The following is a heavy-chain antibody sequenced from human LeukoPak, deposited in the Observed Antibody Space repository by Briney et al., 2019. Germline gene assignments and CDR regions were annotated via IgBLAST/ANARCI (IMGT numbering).Heavy chain of an antibody. Sequence: SETLSLTCAVYGGSFSGYYWSWIRQPPGKGLELIGEINHSGSTNYKPSLESRVTISVDTSKNQFSLKLSSVTAADTAVYYCARVGDIVVVPAAMTFDIRGQGTMVTVSS. V-gene: IGHV4-34*01. CDR1: GGSFSGYY. J-gene: IGHJ3*02. CDR3: ARVGDIVVVPAAMTFDI. D-gene: IGHD2-2*01. CDR2: INHSGST.